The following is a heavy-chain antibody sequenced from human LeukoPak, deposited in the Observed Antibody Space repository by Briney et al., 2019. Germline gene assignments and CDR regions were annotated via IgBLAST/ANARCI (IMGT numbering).Heavy chain of an antibody. V-gene: IGHV4-30-2*01. CDR3: ARDLAGSSSDGFDY. CDR1: GGSISSGGYY. D-gene: IGHD6-6*01. CDR2: IYHSGST. J-gene: IGHJ4*02. Sequence: SQTLSLTCTVSGGSISSGGYYWSWIRQPPGKGLEWIGYIYHSGSTYYNPSLKSRVTISVDRSKNQFSLKLSSVTAADTAVYYCARDLAGSSSDGFDYWGQGTLVTVSS.